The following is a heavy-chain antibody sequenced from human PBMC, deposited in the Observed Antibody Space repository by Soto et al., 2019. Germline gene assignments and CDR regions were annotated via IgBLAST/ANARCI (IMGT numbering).Heavy chain of an antibody. V-gene: IGHV1-69*02. CDR2: IIPMVGMA. CDR3: ATNYGSGSTHFDY. CDR1: GDTFSFYT. J-gene: IGHJ4*02. D-gene: IGHD3-10*01. Sequence: QVQLVQSGAEVKKPGSSVRLSCTASGDTFSFYTISWVRQAPGQGPEWMGRIIPMVGMADYPQKFQGRVTISADKSTCTAYMVLSSLRSDDTAVYFCATNYGSGSTHFDYWGQGTLVTVSS.